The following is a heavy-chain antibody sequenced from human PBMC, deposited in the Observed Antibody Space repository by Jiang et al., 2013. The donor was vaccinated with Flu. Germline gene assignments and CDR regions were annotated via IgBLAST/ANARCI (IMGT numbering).Heavy chain of an antibody. J-gene: IGHJ4*02. D-gene: IGHD3-10*01. Sequence: AASGFTFSSYGMHWVRQAPGKGLEWVAVISYDGSNKYYADSVKGRFTISRDNSKNTLYLQMNSLRAEDTAVYYCAKVMVRGVVDYWGQGTLVTVSS. V-gene: IGHV3-30*18. CDR3: AKVMVRGVVDY. CDR2: ISYDGSNK. CDR1: GFTFSSYG.